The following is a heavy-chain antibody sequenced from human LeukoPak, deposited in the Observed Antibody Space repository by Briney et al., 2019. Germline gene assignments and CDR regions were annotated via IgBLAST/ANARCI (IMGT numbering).Heavy chain of an antibody. CDR2: IYSGGST. D-gene: IGHD2-15*01. CDR3: ARDLGYCSGGSCYDLFDY. V-gene: IGHV3-66*01. Sequence: GGSLRLSCAASGFTVSSNYMSWVRQAPGKGLEWVSVIYSGGSTYYADSVKGRFTISRDNSKNTLYLQMKSLRGEDTAVYYCARDLGYCSGGSCYDLFDYWGQGTLVTVSS. J-gene: IGHJ4*02. CDR1: GFTVSSNY.